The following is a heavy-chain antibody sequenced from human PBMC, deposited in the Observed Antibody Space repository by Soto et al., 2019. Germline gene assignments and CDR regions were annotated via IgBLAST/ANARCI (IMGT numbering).Heavy chain of an antibody. V-gene: IGHV3-23*01. CDR1: GFAFSTYA. CDR3: AKVTKRAAAGRYDYYKYGMDV. CDR2: ISGSGGSS. D-gene: IGHD6-13*01. Sequence: EGQLLESGGALEHPGGSLRLSCAAAGFAFSTYAMTWVRQAPGKGLEWVSVISGSGGSSYYAASVKGRFTISRDKSKNTLFLQMNGMRAEDTAVYYCAKVTKRAAAGRYDYYKYGMDVWGQVTTVTVSS. J-gene: IGHJ6*02.